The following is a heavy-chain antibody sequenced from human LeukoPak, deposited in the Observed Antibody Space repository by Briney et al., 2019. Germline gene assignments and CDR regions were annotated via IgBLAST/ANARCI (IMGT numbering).Heavy chain of an antibody. V-gene: IGHV4-59*08. CDR2: IYYSGTT. CDR3: ATYCSSNRCYFDY. J-gene: IGHJ4*02. Sequence: SETLSLTCTVSGGXIXXXXXXXIXXPPXKXXEWIGYIYYSGTTCYTPSLKSRVNISVDTSKNQLSLKLTSVNAADTAVYYCATYCSSNRCYFDYWGQGTRVTVSS. CDR1: GGXIXXXX. D-gene: IGHD2-2*01.